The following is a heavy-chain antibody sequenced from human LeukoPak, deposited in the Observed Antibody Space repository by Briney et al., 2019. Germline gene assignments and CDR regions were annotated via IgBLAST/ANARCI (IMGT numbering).Heavy chain of an antibody. J-gene: IGHJ4*02. CDR1: GFTLSNYE. CDR3: ERDPTYTWNYGPFDY. D-gene: IGHD1-7*01. CDR2: ISSSGRNA. V-gene: IGHV3-48*03. Sequence: HTGGSLSLFCEASGFTLSNYEVNWARQAPGKGIVWILYISSSGRNAFYADSVKGRFTITRDNAKNSVYLQMHSLRAEDTAVYCCERDPTYTWNYGPFDYWGKGTLVSV.